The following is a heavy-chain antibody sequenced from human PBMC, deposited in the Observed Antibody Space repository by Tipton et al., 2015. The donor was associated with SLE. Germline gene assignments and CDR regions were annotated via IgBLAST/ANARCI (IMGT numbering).Heavy chain of an antibody. CDR3: ARVGAASGARYFDS. V-gene: IGHV4-31*03. D-gene: IGHD3-16*01. Sequence: TLSLTCTVSGDSIISGAYYWSWVRQHPGRGLEWLAYIFYSGSTYYNPSLKSRLNISVDRSNNQFSLKLTSVTAADTAVYYCARVGAASGARYFDSWGQGILVTVSS. J-gene: IGHJ4*02. CDR2: IFYSGST. CDR1: GDSIISGAYY.